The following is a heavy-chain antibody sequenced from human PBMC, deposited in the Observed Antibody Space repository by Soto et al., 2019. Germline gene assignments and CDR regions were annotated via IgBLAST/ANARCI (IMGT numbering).Heavy chain of an antibody. CDR1: GGSFSSYA. D-gene: IGHD2-21*02. V-gene: IGHV1-69*13. J-gene: IGHJ3*02. Sequence: SVKVSCKASGGSFSSYAISWVRQAPGQGLEWMGGIIPIFGTANYAQKFQGRVTITADESTSAAYMELSSLRSEDTAVYYCARGPACGGDCYGAFDIWGQGTMVTVSS. CDR3: ARGPACGGDCYGAFDI. CDR2: IIPIFGTA.